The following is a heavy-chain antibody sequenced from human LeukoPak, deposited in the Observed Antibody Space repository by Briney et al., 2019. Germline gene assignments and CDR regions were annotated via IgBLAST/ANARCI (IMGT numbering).Heavy chain of an antibody. Sequence: GGSLRLSCAASGFTFSSYAMHWVRQAPGKGLEWVAVISYDGSNKYYADSVKGRFTISRDNSKNTLYLQMNSLRAEDTAVYYCARAPFGGQLVRSDWFDPWGQGTLVTVSS. D-gene: IGHD6-13*01. CDR2: ISYDGSNK. CDR3: ARAPFGGQLVRSDWFDP. CDR1: GFTFSSYA. V-gene: IGHV3-30*04. J-gene: IGHJ5*02.